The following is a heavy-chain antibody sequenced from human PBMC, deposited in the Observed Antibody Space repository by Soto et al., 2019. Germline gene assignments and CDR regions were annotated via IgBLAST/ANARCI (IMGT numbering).Heavy chain of an antibody. CDR2: IIPILGIA. Sequence: SVKVSCKAYGGTFSSYTISWVRQAPGQGLEWMGRIIPILGIANYAQKFQGRVTITADKSTSTAYMELSSLRSEDTAVYYCARGMAARPGWFDPWGQGPLVTVSS. V-gene: IGHV1-69*02. D-gene: IGHD6-6*01. CDR3: ARGMAARPGWFDP. J-gene: IGHJ5*02. CDR1: GGTFSSYT.